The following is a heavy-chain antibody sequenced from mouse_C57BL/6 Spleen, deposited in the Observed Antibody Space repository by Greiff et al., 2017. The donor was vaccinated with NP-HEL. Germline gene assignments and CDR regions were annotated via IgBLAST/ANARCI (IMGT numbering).Heavy chain of an antibody. CDR2: INYDGSST. Sequence: EVKLMESEGGLVQPGSSMKLPCTASGFTFSDYYLAWVRQVPEKGLEWVANINYDGSSTYYLDSLKSRFIISRDNAKNILYLQMSSLKSEDTATYYCARSTVVATGAMDYWGQGTSVTVSS. CDR1: GFTFSDYY. V-gene: IGHV5-16*01. D-gene: IGHD1-1*01. CDR3: ARSTVVATGAMDY. J-gene: IGHJ4*01.